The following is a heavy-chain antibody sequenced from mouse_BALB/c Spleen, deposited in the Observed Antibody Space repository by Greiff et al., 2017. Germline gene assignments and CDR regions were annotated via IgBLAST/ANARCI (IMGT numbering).Heavy chain of an antibody. V-gene: IGHV3-6*02. J-gene: IGHJ3*01. Sequence: EVQLQESGPGLVKPSQSLSLTCSVTGYSITSGYYWNWIRQFPGNKLEWMGYISYDGSNNYNPSLKNRISITRDTSKNQFFLKLNSVTTEDTATYYCAREGGSYDGYYGGFAYWGQGTLVTVSA. D-gene: IGHD2-3*01. CDR2: ISYDGSN. CDR1: GYSITSGYY. CDR3: AREGGSYDGYYGGFAY.